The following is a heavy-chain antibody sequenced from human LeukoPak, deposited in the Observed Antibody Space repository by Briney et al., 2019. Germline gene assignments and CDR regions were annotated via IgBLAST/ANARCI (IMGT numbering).Heavy chain of an antibody. CDR3: AKDQVLGCSYGSRTDH. J-gene: IGHJ4*02. Sequence: GGSLRLSCGASGFTFGNYAMSWVRQAPGKGLEWVSAISGSGGSTYYADSVKGRFTISRDNSKNTLYLQMNSLRAEDMAVYYCAKDQVLGCSYGSRTDHWGQGTLVTVS. D-gene: IGHD5-18*01. CDR1: GFTFGNYA. CDR2: ISGSGGST. V-gene: IGHV3-23*01.